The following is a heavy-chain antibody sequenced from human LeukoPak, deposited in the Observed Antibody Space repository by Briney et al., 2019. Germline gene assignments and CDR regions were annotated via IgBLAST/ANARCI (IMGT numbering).Heavy chain of an antibody. J-gene: IGHJ4*02. CDR2: INPDNGGT. D-gene: IGHD6-19*01. CDR3: ARDLSSGWYYFDY. CDR1: GYTFTNQD. V-gene: IGHV1-2*02. Sequence: ASVKVSCKASGYTFTNQDMHWVRQAPGQRLEWIGCINPDNGGTNYAQKFQGRVTMTRDTSISTAYMELSRLRSDDTAVYYCARDLSSGWYYFDYWGQGTLVTVSS.